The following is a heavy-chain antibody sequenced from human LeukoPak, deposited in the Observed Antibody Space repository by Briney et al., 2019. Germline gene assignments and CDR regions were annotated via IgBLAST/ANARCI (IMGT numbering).Heavy chain of an antibody. CDR2: IYWDADK. V-gene: IGHV2-5*02. CDR1: GFSLSTSGVG. J-gene: IGHJ4*02. D-gene: IGHD2-2*02. CDR3: ARVGFCSSTSCYSGAYYFDY. Sequence: SGPTLVKPTQTLTLTCTFSGFSLSTSGVGVGWIRQPPGKALEWLAVIYWDADKRYSPSLKSRLTVTKDTSKNQVVLTMTNMDLVDTATYYCARVGFCSSTSCYSGAYYFDYWGQGTLVTVSS.